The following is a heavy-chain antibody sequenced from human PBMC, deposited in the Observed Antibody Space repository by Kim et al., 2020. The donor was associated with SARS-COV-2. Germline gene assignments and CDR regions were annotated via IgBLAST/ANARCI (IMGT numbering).Heavy chain of an antibody. Sequence: SETLSLTCTVSGGSLSSTSDYWGWIRQAPGKGLEGIGSINYRGYTYYNPSLKSRLIISLDTSKNQFSLELRSVTAADTAVYFCASDAGYSSGWHTTGHY. V-gene: IGHV4-39*07. D-gene: IGHD6-19*01. CDR1: GGSLSSTSDY. J-gene: IGHJ6*01. CDR3: ASDAGYSSGWHTTGHY. CDR2: INYRGYT.